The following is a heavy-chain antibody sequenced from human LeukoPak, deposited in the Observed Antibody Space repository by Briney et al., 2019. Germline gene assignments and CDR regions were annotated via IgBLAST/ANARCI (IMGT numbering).Heavy chain of an antibody. CDR3: ARDGQYYYDSSGYTHFDY. V-gene: IGHV1-69*05. J-gene: IGHJ4*02. Sequence: ASVKVSCKASGGTFSSYAISWVRQAPGQGLEWMGGIIPIFGTANYARKFQGRVTITTDESTSTAYMELSSLRSEDTAVYYCARDGQYYYDSSGYTHFDYWGQGTLVTVSS. CDR2: IIPIFGTA. CDR1: GGTFSSYA. D-gene: IGHD3-22*01.